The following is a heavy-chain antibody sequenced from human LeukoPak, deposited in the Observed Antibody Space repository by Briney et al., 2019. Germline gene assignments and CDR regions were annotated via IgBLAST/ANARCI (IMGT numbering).Heavy chain of an antibody. J-gene: IGHJ3*02. CDR3: AKDGGYYDFWSGYYWGAFDI. V-gene: IGHV3-30*18. CDR2: ISYDGSNK. CDR1: GFTFSSYG. D-gene: IGHD3-3*01. Sequence: PGRSLRLSCADSGFTFSSYGMHWVRQAPGKGPEWVAVISYDGSNKYYADSVKGRFTISRDNSKNTLYLQMNSLRAEDTAVYYCAKDGGYYDFWSGYYWGAFDIWGQGTMVTVSS.